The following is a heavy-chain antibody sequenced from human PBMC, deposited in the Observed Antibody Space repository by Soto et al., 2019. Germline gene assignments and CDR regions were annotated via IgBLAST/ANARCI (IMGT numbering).Heavy chain of an antibody. CDR3: ARERGAIVAGEIVVVAATKGRFAFDI. CDR2: INPNSGGT. D-gene: IGHD2-15*01. CDR1: GYTFTGYY. V-gene: IGHV1-2*04. J-gene: IGHJ3*02. Sequence: ASVKVSCKASGYTFTGYYMHWVRQAPGQGLEWMGWINPNSGGTNYAQKFQGWVTMTRDTSISTAYMELSRLRSDDTAVYYCARERGAIVAGEIVVVAATKGRFAFDIWGQGTMVTVSS.